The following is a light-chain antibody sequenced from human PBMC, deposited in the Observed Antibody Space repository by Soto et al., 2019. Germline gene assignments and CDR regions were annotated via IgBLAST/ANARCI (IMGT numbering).Light chain of an antibody. CDR2: SAS. J-gene: IGKJ4*01. CDR1: QSVRSN. V-gene: IGKV3D-15*01. Sequence: EIVMTQSPATLSVSPGERATLSCRASQSVRSNLAWYQQMPGQPPRLLIYSASTRATSIPARFSGSGSGTEFALTVSSLQSEDFGVYYCQQYNSWPLTFGGGTKVEIK. CDR3: QQYNSWPLT.